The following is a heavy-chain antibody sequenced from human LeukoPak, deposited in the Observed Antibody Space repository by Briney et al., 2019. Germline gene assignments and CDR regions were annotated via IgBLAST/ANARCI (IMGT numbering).Heavy chain of an antibody. CDR1: GFTFSRYW. CDR3: ARSNGMDV. Sequence: PGESLRLSCAASGFTFSRYWMNWARQAPGKGLEWVANINQDGSERYYVDSVKGRFTISRDNAKNSLYLQMNSLRAEDTAVYYCARSNGMDVWGQGTTVTVSS. V-gene: IGHV3-7*01. J-gene: IGHJ6*02. CDR2: INQDGSER.